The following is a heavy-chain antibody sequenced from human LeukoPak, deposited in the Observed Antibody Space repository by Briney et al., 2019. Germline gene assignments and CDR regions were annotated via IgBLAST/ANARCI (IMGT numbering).Heavy chain of an antibody. CDR1: GFTFSSYG. J-gene: IGHJ4*02. CDR3: AKDLSGSYRLDY. D-gene: IGHD1-26*01. CDR2: ISYDGSNK. Sequence: GRSLRLSCAASGFTFSSYGMHWVRQAPGKGLEWVAVISYDGSNKYYADSVKGRFTISRDNSKNTLYLQMNSLRAEDTAVYYCAKDLSGSYRLDYWGQGTLVTVSS. V-gene: IGHV3-30*18.